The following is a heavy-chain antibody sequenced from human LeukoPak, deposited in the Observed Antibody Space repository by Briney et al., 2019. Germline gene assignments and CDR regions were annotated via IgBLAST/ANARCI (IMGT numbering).Heavy chain of an antibody. D-gene: IGHD1-14*01. CDR1: GYTFTRYY. V-gene: IGHV1-46*01. CDR3: ARGAEFAY. Sequence: ASVKVSCKASGYTFTRYYIHWVRQTPGQGLEWMGPINPSGGNTRYAQRFQGRVTTTGDPSTRTVYMEVGSLTSDDTAVYYGARGAEFAYWGQGTPVTVSS. CDR2: INPSGGNT. J-gene: IGHJ4*02.